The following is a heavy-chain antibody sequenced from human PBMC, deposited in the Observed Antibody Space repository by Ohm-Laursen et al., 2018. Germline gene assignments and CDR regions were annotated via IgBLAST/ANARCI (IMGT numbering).Heavy chain of an antibody. CDR2: IYTSGST. CDR3: ARGDSSGWYLGAFDI. J-gene: IGHJ3*02. Sequence: SQTLSLTCTVSGGSISSYYRSWIRQPAGKGLEWIGRIYTSGSTNYNPSLKSRVTMSVDTSKNQFSLKLSSVTAADTAVYYCARGDSSGWYLGAFDIWGQGTMVTVSS. D-gene: IGHD6-19*01. V-gene: IGHV4-4*07. CDR1: GGSISSYY.